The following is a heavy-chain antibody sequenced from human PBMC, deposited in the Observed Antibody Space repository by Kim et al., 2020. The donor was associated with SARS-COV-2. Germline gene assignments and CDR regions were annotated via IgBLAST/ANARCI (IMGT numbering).Heavy chain of an antibody. J-gene: IGHJ6*02. D-gene: IGHD6-19*01. CDR1: GYTLTELS. V-gene: IGHV1-24*01. CDR3: ATGVAVAGRSSDYYDYYGMDV. Sequence: ASVKVSCKVSGYTLTELSMHWVRQAPGKGLEWMGGFDPEDGETIYAQKFQGRVTMTEDTSTDTAYMELSSLRSEDTAVYYCATGVAVAGRSSDYYDYYGMDVWGQGTTVTVSS. CDR2: FDPEDGET.